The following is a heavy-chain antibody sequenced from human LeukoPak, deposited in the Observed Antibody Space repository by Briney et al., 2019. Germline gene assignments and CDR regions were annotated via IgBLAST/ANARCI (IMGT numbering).Heavy chain of an antibody. V-gene: IGHV1-3*04. CDR2: INTGNGNI. CDR1: GYTFTSYG. D-gene: IGHD6-19*01. J-gene: IGHJ4*02. CDR3: ASRPGIEVAGFDY. Sequence: ASVKVSCKASGYTFTSYGISWVRQAPGQGLEWMAWINTGNGNIKYSQKFQGRVTITRDTSASTAYMELSSLGSEDTAVYYCASRPGIEVAGFDYWGQGTLVTVPS.